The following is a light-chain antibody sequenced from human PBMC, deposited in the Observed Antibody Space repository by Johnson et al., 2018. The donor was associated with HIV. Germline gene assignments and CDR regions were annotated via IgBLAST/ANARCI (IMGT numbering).Light chain of an antibody. CDR1: SSNIGNKY. CDR3: GTWDTSLSYHYI. Sequence: QSVLTQPPSVSAAPGQKVTISCSGSSSNIGNKYVSWYQQLPGTAPKLLIYENTKRPSGIPDRFSGSKSGTSATLAITGLHTGDEADYYCGTWDTSLSYHYIFGTGTKVTVL. CDR2: ENT. J-gene: IGLJ1*01. V-gene: IGLV1-51*02.